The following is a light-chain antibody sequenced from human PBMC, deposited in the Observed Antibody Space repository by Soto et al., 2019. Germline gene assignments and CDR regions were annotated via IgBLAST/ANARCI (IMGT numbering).Light chain of an antibody. J-gene: IGLJ2*01. CDR2: LNSDGSH. CDR1: SGHSNYA. Sequence: QPVLTQSPSASASLGASVKLTCTLSSGHSNYAIAWHQQQSEKGPRYLMKLNSDGSHSKADGIPDRFSGSSSGAERYLTISSLQSEDEADYYCQTWGSGIVVFGGGTKLTVL. CDR3: QTWGSGIVV. V-gene: IGLV4-69*01.